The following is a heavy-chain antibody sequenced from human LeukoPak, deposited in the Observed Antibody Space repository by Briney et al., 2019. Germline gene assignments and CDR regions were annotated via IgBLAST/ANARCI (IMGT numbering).Heavy chain of an antibody. Sequence: PSETLSFTCAFSGSSISCYYSSWIRMPAGRGLGLSGYIYYSGSTNDNPSLKSRVTISVDTSKNQFSLKLSSVTAADTAVYYCARGTIFGVVPRELDYWGQGTLVTVSS. CDR2: IYYSGST. J-gene: IGHJ4*02. D-gene: IGHD3-3*01. V-gene: IGHV4-59*01. CDR1: GSSISCYY. CDR3: ARGTIFGVVPRELDY.